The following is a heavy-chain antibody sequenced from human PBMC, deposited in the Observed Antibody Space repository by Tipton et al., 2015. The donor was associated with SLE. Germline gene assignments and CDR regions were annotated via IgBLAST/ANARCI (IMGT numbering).Heavy chain of an antibody. J-gene: IGHJ6*03. CDR2: INHSGST. Sequence: TLSLTCAVYGGSFSGYYWSWIRQPPGKGLEWIGEINHSGSTNYNPSLKSRVTISVDTSKNQFSLKLSSVTAADTAVYYCARCGGGIVVVPAALGYMDVWGKGTTVTVSS. V-gene: IGHV4-34*01. CDR1: GGSFSGYY. D-gene: IGHD2-2*01. CDR3: ARCGGGIVVVPAALGYMDV.